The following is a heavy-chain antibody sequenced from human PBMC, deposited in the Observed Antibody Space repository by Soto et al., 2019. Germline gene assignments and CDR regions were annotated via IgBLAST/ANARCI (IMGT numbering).Heavy chain of an antibody. J-gene: IGHJ6*02. CDR2: INDSGST. D-gene: IGHD3-10*01. CDR3: ARVPVRKYYGAGSYNNYYFGMDV. CDR1: GGSFNDDY. V-gene: IGHV4-34*01. Sequence: SETLSLTCAVEGGSFNDDYWSWIRQPPGKGLEWIGEINDSGSTKYNPSNKSRDTISVDTSKNQLFLNLSSVTAADTAVYYFARVPVRKYYGAGSYNNYYFGMDVWGQGTTVT.